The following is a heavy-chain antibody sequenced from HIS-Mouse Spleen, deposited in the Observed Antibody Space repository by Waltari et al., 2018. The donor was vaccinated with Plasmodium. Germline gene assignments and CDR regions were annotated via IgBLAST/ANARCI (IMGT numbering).Heavy chain of an antibody. Sequence: QVQLVESGGGVVQPGRSLSLSCAASGFTFNSYAMHWVRQAPGKGLEWEAVISYDGSNKYYADSVKGRFTISRDNSKNTLYLQMNSLRAEDTAVYYCARDRRLAFDYWGQGTLVTVSS. CDR3: ARDRRLAFDY. V-gene: IGHV3-30-3*01. D-gene: IGHD2-15*01. CDR2: ISYDGSNK. J-gene: IGHJ4*02. CDR1: GFTFNSYA.